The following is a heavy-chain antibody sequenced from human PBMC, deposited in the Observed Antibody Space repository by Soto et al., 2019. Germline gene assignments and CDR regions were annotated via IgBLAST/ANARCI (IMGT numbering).Heavy chain of an antibody. CDR1: GYSFTSYW. CDR3: ARNSGGSRYGLAGSYYYYYGMDV. D-gene: IGHD2-15*01. Sequence: PGESLKISCKGSGYSFTSYWIGWVRQMPGKGLEWMGIIYPGDSDTRYSPSFQGQVTISADKSISTAYLQWSSLKASDTAMYYCARNSGGSRYGLAGSYYYYYGMDVWGQGTTVTVSS. CDR2: IYPGDSDT. J-gene: IGHJ6*02. V-gene: IGHV5-51*01.